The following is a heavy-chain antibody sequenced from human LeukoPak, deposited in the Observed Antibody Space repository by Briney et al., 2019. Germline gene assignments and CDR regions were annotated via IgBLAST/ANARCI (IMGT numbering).Heavy chain of an antibody. V-gene: IGHV4-59*08. CDR2: IYYSGGT. CDR1: GGSISSYY. Sequence: SETLSLTCTVSGGSISSYYWTWIRQPPGRGLGLEWIGYIYYSGGTNYDPARRSRVTITIDTSKNQDSLKLSSVTAADTAGYCCARLWGNSSSLDYRGQGTLVTVSS. CDR3: ARLWGNSSSLDY. J-gene: IGHJ4*02. D-gene: IGHD6-6*01.